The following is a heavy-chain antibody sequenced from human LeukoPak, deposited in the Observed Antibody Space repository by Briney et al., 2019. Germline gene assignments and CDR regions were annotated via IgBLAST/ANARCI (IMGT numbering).Heavy chain of an antibody. V-gene: IGHV3-23*01. CDR3: AKGPDIVVVPAAIPLYYYYYYMDV. CDR1: GFTFSSYA. J-gene: IGHJ6*03. Sequence: PGGSLRLSCAASGFTFSSYAMSWVRQAPGKGLEWVSAISGSGGSTYYADSVKGRFTISRDNSKNTLYLQMNSLRAEDTAVYYCAKGPDIVVVPAAIPLYYYYYYMDVWGKGTTDTVSS. CDR2: ISGSGGST. D-gene: IGHD2-2*02.